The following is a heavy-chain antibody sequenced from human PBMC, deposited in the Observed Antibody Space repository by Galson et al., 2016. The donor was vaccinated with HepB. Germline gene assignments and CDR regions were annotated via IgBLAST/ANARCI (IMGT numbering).Heavy chain of an antibody. J-gene: IGHJ3*02. V-gene: IGHV3-53*01. CDR2: FYADENT. D-gene: IGHD1-26*01. CDR1: GFTVSVNY. Sequence: SLRLSCAASGFTVSVNYMSWVRQAPGKGLEWVEVFYADENTYYADSVKGCFTIARDNSQTTVYLQMNSLRAEDTAMYYCARDGGNRGSYSVGDAFDIWGQGTMVTVSS. CDR3: ARDGGNRGSYSVGDAFDI.